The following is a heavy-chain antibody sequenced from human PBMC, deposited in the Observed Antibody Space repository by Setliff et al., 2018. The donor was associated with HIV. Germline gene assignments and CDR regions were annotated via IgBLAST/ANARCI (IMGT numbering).Heavy chain of an antibody. CDR2: ISAYNGII. CDR1: GYTFTNYG. CDR3: ARTSTVVRGVIMDYYYYMDV. Sequence: ASVKVSCKASGYTFTNYGITWVRQAPGQGLEWMGWISAYNGIINYAQNLQGRVTMTTDTSTRTAYMELRSLRSDDTAVYYCARTSTVVRGVIMDYYYYMDVWGKGSTVTVSS. V-gene: IGHV1-18*01. J-gene: IGHJ6*03. D-gene: IGHD3-10*01.